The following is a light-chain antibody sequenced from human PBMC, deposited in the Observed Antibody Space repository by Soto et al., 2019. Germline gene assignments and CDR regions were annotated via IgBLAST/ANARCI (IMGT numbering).Light chain of an antibody. Sequence: DLQMTQSPSSLSASVGDRVTITCRTSQSITNYLNWYQQKPGKAPKFLIYAASNLQSGVPSRFSGSGSGTDFTLTISSLQPEDFATYYCQQSYSIPYTFGQGTRLEIK. CDR1: QSITNY. J-gene: IGKJ2*01. CDR2: AAS. CDR3: QQSYSIPYT. V-gene: IGKV1-39*01.